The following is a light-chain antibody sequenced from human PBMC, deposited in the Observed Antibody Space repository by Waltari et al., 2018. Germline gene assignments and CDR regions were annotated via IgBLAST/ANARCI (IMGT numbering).Light chain of an antibody. V-gene: IGLV3-21*01. Sequence: SYVMSQPPSVSVAPGETARITCAGDNIDGKSVPGYQQQPGQAPVVVIYYDSDRPSGIPERFSGSNSGDTATLTITRVEAGDEADYSCQVWETTSGHPTAVFGGGTKLTVL. J-gene: IGLJ2*01. CDR3: QVWETTSGHPTAV. CDR2: YDS. CDR1: NIDGKS.